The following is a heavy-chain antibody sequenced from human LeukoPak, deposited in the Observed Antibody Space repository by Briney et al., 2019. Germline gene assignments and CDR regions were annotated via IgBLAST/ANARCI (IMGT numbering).Heavy chain of an antibody. CDR3: ARGLGYCSGGSCSDY. D-gene: IGHD2-15*01. CDR1: GGSISSYS. CDR2: IFASGST. J-gene: IGHJ4*02. Sequence: SETLSLTCTVSGGSISSYSWSWIRQPAGKGLEWIGRIFASGSTKYNPSLKSRVTMPVDTSKNQFSLKLSSVTAADTAVYYCARGLGYCSGGSCSDYWGQGTLVTVSS. V-gene: IGHV4-4*07.